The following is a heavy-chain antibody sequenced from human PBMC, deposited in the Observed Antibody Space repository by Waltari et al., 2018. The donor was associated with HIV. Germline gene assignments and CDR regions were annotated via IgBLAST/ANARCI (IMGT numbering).Heavy chain of an antibody. CDR1: SGSISSYY. CDR3: ARSPCTGASCEKRVAFDY. V-gene: IGHV4-59*01. CDR2: IYSTGTT. J-gene: IGHJ4*02. Sequence: QVQLLESGPGLVKPSETLSLTCTVSSGSISSYYLSWVRQPPGKGLEWIGYIYSTGTTNYNPALKSRVTMSVDTSRNQFSLQLTSVTAADTAVYFCARSPCTGASCEKRVAFDYWGQGSLVTVSS. D-gene: IGHD2-8*02.